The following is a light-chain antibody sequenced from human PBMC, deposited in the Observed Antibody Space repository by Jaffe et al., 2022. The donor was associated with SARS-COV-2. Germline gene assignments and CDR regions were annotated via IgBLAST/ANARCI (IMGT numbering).Light chain of an antibody. V-gene: IGKV1-27*01. Sequence: DIQMTQSPSSLSASVGDRVTITCRANQDINTYLAWYQQKPGKVPELLIYDASTLKSGVPSRFTGSGSGTDFTLTISSLQREDVATYYCQKYDSAPWTFGQGTKVEMK. CDR1: QDINTY. CDR2: DAS. J-gene: IGKJ1*01. CDR3: QKYDSAPWT.